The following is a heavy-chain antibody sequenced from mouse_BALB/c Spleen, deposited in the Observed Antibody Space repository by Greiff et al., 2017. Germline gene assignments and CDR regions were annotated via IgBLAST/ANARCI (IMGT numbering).Heavy chain of an antibody. V-gene: IGHV1-9*01. D-gene: IGHD1-1*01. CDR1: GYTFSSYW. J-gene: IGHJ3*01. Sequence: QVQLQQSGAELMKPGASVKISCKATGYTFSSYWIEWVKQRPGHGLEWIGEILPGSGSTNYNEKFKGKATFTADTSSNTAYMQLSSLTSEDSAVYYCASLYYGSSYGWFAYWGQGTLVTVSA. CDR2: ILPGSGST. CDR3: ASLYYGSSYGWFAY.